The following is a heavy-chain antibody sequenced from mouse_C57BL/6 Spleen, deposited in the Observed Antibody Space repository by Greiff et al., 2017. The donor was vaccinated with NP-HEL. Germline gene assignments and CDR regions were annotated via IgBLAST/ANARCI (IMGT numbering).Heavy chain of an antibody. V-gene: IGHV1-5*01. CDR2: IYPGNSDT. Sequence: VQLQQSGTVLARPGASVKMSCKTSGYTFTSYWMHWVKQRPGQGLEWIGAIYPGNSDTSYNQKFKGKAKLTAVTSASTAYMELSSLTNEDSAVYYCTRPPLITTVVANWYFDVWGTGTTVTVSS. J-gene: IGHJ1*03. CDR1: GYTFTSYW. D-gene: IGHD1-1*01. CDR3: TRPPLITTVVANWYFDV.